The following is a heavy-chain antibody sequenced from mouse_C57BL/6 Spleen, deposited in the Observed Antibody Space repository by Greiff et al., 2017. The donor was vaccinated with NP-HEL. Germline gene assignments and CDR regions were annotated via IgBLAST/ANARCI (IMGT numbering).Heavy chain of an antibody. J-gene: IGHJ2*01. CDR1: GYTFTDYE. V-gene: IGHV1-15*01. CDR2: IDPETGGT. D-gene: IGHD2-3*01. CDR3: TRYEARGYFDY. Sequence: VKLQESGAELVRPGASVTLSCKASGYTFTDYEMHWVKQTPVHGLAWIGAIDPETGGTAYNQKFKGKAILTADKSSSTAYMELRSRTSEDAAVYYCTRYEARGYFDYWGQGTTLTVSS.